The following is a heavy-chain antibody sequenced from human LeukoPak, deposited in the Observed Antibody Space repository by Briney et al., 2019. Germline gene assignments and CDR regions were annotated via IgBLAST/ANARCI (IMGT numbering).Heavy chain of an antibody. CDR3: ARDCSSTSCYDYFDY. CDR2: ISYDGSNK. Sequence: GGSLRLSCAASGFTFSSYGMHWVRQAPGKGLEWVAVISYDGSNKYYADSVKGRFTISRDNSKNTLYLQMNSLRAEDTAVYYCARDCSSTSCYDYFDYWGQGTLVTVSS. D-gene: IGHD2-2*01. V-gene: IGHV3-30*03. CDR1: GFTFSSYG. J-gene: IGHJ4*02.